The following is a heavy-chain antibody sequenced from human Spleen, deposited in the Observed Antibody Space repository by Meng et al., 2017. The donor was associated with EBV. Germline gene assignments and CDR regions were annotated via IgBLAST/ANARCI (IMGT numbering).Heavy chain of an antibody. Sequence: QIEQGAAGDLKASGTLSLTLAVYGWSFIGYYWSWVRQSPAKGLEWIGEVNHGASTNYNPSLKSRVTISLDKSKNQFSLKLTSLTAADTAVYYCATAGTGVTGDRWHFDHWGRGTLVTVSS. V-gene: IGHV4-34*02. D-gene: IGHD7-27*01. CDR2: VNHGAST. CDR3: ATAGTGVTGDRWHFDH. CDR1: GWSFIGYY. J-gene: IGHJ2*01.